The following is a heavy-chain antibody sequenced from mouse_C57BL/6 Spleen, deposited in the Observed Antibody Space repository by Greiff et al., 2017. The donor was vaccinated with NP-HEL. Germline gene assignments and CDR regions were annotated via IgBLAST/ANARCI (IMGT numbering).Heavy chain of an antibody. D-gene: IGHD2-1*01. CDR2: IDPANGNT. CDR1: GFNIKNTY. Sequence: EVQLQQSVAELVRPGASVKLSCTASGFNIKNTYIHWVKQRPEQGLEWIGRIDPANGNTKYAPKFQGKATITADTSSNTAYLQLSSLTSEDTAIYYCAREGNYPYYFDYWGQGTTLTVSS. J-gene: IGHJ2*01. V-gene: IGHV14-3*01. CDR3: AREGNYPYYFDY.